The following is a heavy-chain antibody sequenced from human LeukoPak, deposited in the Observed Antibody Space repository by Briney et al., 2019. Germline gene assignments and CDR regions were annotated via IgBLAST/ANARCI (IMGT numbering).Heavy chain of an antibody. Sequence: GGSLRLSCAASGFTFSSYSMNWVRQAPGKGLEWVSSISSSSSYIYYADSVKGRFTISRDNAKNSLHLQMNSLRAEDTAVYYCARTGYSYGPYYFDYWGQGTLVTVSS. J-gene: IGHJ4*02. CDR2: ISSSSSYI. V-gene: IGHV3-21*01. D-gene: IGHD5-18*01. CDR3: ARTGYSYGPYYFDY. CDR1: GFTFSSYS.